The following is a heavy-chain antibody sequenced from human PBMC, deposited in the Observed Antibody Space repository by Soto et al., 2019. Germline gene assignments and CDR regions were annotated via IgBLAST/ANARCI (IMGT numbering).Heavy chain of an antibody. J-gene: IGHJ4*02. D-gene: IGHD3-22*01. Sequence: QVQLQQWGAGLLKPSETLSLTCAVYGGSFSGYYWSWIRQPPGKGLEWIGEINHSGSTNYNPSLKSRVTISVDTSKNQFSLKLSSVTAADTAVYYCARGGISSGYYFRTPFDYWGQGTLVTVSS. CDR1: GGSFSGYY. CDR3: ARGGISSGYYFRTPFDY. CDR2: INHSGST. V-gene: IGHV4-34*01.